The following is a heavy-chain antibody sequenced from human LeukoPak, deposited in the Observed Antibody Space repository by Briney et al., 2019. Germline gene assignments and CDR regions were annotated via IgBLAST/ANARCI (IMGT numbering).Heavy chain of an antibody. D-gene: IGHD6-13*01. V-gene: IGHV4-61*02. J-gene: IGHJ4*02. CDR1: GGSISSGSYY. CDR3: ARQGQLATLAY. Sequence: SETLSLTCTVSGGSISSGSYYWSWIRQPAGKGLEWIGRIYTSGSTNYNPSLKSRVTISVDTSKNQFSLKLSSVTAADTAVYYCARQGQLATLAYWGQGTLVTVSS. CDR2: IYTSGST.